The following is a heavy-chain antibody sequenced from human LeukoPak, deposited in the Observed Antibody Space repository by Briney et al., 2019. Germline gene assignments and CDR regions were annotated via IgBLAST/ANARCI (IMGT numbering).Heavy chain of an antibody. CDR1: GGTFSNYA. V-gene: IGHV1-69*05. J-gene: IGHJ4*02. D-gene: IGHD3-22*01. CDR2: IIPIFGTT. CDR3: ARGGEANYYDTSGYYLYYY. Sequence: ASVKVSCKASGGTFSNYAISWVRQAPGQGLEWMGRIIPIFGTTNYAQKFQGRVTITTDESTNTAYMELSSLRSEDTAVYYCARGGEANYYDTSGYYLYYYWGQGTLVTVSS.